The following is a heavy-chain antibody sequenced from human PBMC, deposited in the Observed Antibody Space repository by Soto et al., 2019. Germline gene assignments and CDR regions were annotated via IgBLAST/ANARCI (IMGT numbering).Heavy chain of an antibody. CDR1: GYTFTGYY. V-gene: IGHV1-2*04. J-gene: IGHJ6*02. CDR2: INPNSGGT. Sequence: ASVKVSCKASGYTFTGYYMHWVRQAPGQGLEWMGWINPNSGGTNYAQKFQGWVTMTRDTSISTAYMELSRLRSDDTAVYYCARDWGEYSSSSGDYYYYYGMDVWGQGTTVTVSS. D-gene: IGHD6-6*01. CDR3: ARDWGEYSSSSGDYYYYYGMDV.